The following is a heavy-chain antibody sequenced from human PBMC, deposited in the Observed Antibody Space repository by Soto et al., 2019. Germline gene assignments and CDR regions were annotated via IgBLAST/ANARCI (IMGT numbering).Heavy chain of an antibody. CDR1: GGSISSGDYY. V-gene: IGHV4-30-4*01. D-gene: IGHD4-17*01. CDR2: IYYSGST. Sequence: QVQLQESGPGLVKPSQTLSLTCTVSGGSISSGDYYWSWIRQPPGKGLEWIGYIYYSGSTYYNPSLKSRVTISVDTSKNQFSLKLSSVTAADTAVYYCARTSIAHGAYYGPRQVNWLDPWGQGTLVTVSS. J-gene: IGHJ5*02. CDR3: ARTSIAHGAYYGPRQVNWLDP.